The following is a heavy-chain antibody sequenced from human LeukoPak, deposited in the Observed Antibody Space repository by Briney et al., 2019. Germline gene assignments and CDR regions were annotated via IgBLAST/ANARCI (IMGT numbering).Heavy chain of an antibody. CDR1: GGSISSSNW. J-gene: IGHJ3*02. D-gene: IGHD2-8*01. CDR2: IYHSGST. CDR3: ARVRGYCTNGVCYLDAFDI. V-gene: IGHV4-4*02. Sequence: SGTLSLTCAVSGGSISSSNWWSWVRQPPGKGLEWIGEIYHSGSTNYNPALKSRVTISVDKSKNQFSLKLSSVTAADTAVYYCARVRGYCTNGVCYLDAFDIWGKGTMVTVSS.